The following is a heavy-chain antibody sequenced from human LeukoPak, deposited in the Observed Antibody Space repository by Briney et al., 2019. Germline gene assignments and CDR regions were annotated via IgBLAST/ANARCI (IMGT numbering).Heavy chain of an antibody. D-gene: IGHD3-10*01. J-gene: IGHJ4*02. CDR3: ARGPSEYYFGY. V-gene: IGHV5-51*01. CDR1: GYSFTTYW. Sequence: HGESLKISCKGSGYSFTTYWIGWVRQMPGKGLEWMGIIYPGDSDTIYSPSFQGKVTISADKSISTAYVQWSRLKASDTAMYYCARGPSEYYFGYWGQGTLVTVSS. CDR2: IYPGDSDT.